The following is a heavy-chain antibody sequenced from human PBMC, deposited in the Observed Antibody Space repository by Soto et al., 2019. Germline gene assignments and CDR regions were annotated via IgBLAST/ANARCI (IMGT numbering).Heavy chain of an antibody. J-gene: IGHJ6*02. Sequence: QVQLVQSGAEVTQPESSVKVSCKASGGTFSSYAINWVRQAHGQGLEWMGGIIPIFGTADYAQKFQGRVTITADESTSTAQMELNSLRSEDTAVYYCASRITASPNYSYGMEVWGQGTTVTVSS. CDR3: ASRITASPNYSYGMEV. CDR2: IIPIFGTA. D-gene: IGHD1-20*01. V-gene: IGHV1-69*12. CDR1: GGTFSSYA.